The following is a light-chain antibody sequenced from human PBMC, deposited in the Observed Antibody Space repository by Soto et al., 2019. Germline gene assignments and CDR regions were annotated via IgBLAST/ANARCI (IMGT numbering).Light chain of an antibody. J-gene: IGKJ1*01. CDR1: QSISSW. CDR3: QQYNYFWA. CDR2: DAS. Sequence: DIQMTQSPSTLSASVGDRVTITCGASQSISSWLAWYQQKPGKAPKLLIYDASNLESGVPSRFSGGGSGTEFSLTISSLQPDDFATYYCQQYNYFWAFGQGTKVDIK. V-gene: IGKV1-5*01.